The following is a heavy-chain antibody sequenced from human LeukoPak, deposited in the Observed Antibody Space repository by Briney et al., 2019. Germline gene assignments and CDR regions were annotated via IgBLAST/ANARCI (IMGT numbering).Heavy chain of an antibody. CDR3: ASTVTTGDAFDI. D-gene: IGHD4-17*01. J-gene: IGHJ3*02. CDR2: IIPIFGTA. Sequence: SVKVSCKASGGTFSSYAISWVRQAPGQGLEWMGGIIPIFGTANYAQKFQGRVTIATDESTSTAYMELSSLRSEDTAVYYCASTVTTGDAFDIWGQGTMVTVSS. CDR1: GGTFSSYA. V-gene: IGHV1-69*05.